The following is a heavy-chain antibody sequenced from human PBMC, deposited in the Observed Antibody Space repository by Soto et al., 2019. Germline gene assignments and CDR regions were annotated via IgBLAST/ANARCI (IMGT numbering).Heavy chain of an antibody. J-gene: IGHJ6*04. CDR2: ISSSSSYI. D-gene: IGHD6-6*01. CDR1: GFTFSSYS. CDR3: ARRQLPRGDYYYGMDV. V-gene: IGHV3-21*01. Sequence: PGGSLRLSCAASGFTFSSYSMNWVRQAPGKGLEWVSSISSSSSYIYYADSVKGRFTISRDNAKNSLYLQMNSLRAEDTAVYYCARRQLPRGDYYYGMDVWGKGTTVTVSS.